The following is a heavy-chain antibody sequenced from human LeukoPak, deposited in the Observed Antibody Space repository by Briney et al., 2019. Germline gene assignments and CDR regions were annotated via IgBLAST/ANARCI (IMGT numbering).Heavy chain of an antibody. CDR2: ISSSSSYI. CDR1: GFTFSSYS. V-gene: IGHV3-21*01. Sequence: GGSLRLSCAASGFTFSSYSMNWVRQAPGKGLEWVSSISSSSSYIYYADSVKGRFTISRDNAKNSLYLQMNSLRAEDTAVYYCARDRAHPGGYYYGMDVWGQGTTVTVSS. CDR3: ARDRAHPGGYYYGMDV. J-gene: IGHJ6*02.